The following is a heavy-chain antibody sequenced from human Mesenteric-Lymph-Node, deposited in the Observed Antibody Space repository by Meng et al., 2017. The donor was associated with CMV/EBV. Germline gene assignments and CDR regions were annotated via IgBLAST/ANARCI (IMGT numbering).Heavy chain of an antibody. Sequence: ASVKVSCKASGYSFSNYDIHWVRQAPGQGLEWMGWINPNSGGTNYAQKFQGRVTMTRDTSISTAYMELSRLRSDDTAVYYCARALDYYGSGSYYYYGMDVWGQGTTVTVSS. V-gene: IGHV1-2*02. J-gene: IGHJ6*02. CDR3: ARALDYYGSGSYYYYGMDV. D-gene: IGHD3-10*01. CDR2: INPNSGGT. CDR1: GYSFSNYD.